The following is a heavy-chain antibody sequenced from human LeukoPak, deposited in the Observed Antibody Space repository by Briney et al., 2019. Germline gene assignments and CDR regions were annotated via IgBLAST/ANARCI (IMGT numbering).Heavy chain of an antibody. V-gene: IGHV4-34*01. CDR3: ARGVRGAPYFDY. J-gene: IGHJ4*02. CDR1: GGSFSGYY. Sequence: SETLSLTCAVYGGSFSGYYWSWIRQPPGKGLEWIGKINHSGSTNYNPSLKSRVTISVDTSKNQFSLKLSSVTAADTAVYYCARGVRGAPYFDYWGQGTLVTVSS. D-gene: IGHD3-10*01. CDR2: INHSGST.